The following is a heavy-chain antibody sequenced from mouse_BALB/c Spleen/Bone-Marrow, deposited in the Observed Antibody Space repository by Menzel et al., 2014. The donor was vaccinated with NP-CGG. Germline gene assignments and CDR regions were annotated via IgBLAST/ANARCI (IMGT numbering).Heavy chain of an antibody. D-gene: IGHD4-1*01. V-gene: IGHV3-8*02. Sequence: EVQVVESGPSLVKPSQTLSLTCSVTGDYITSGYWNWIRKFPGNKLGYMGYIIYSDSTYYNPSLKSRISITRDTSKNQYYLQLNSVTSEDTATYYCARNWERFAYWGQGTLVTVSA. CDR2: IIYSDST. J-gene: IGHJ3*01. CDR3: ARNWERFAY. CDR1: GDYITSGY.